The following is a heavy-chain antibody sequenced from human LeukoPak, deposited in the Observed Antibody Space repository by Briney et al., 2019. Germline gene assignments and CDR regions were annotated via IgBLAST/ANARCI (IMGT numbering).Heavy chain of an antibody. J-gene: IGHJ4*02. CDR3: AYYDSSGYYYGRLRY. Sequence: GGSLRLSCAAYGFTFNSHAMSWVRQIPGKGLEWVSSVTADGANTHFADSVKGRFTISRDNSKNTLYLHMNSLRVDDTAVYFCAYYDSSGYYYGRLRYWGQGTPVTVSS. CDR2: VTADGANT. V-gene: IGHV3-23*01. D-gene: IGHD3-22*01. CDR1: GFTFNSHA.